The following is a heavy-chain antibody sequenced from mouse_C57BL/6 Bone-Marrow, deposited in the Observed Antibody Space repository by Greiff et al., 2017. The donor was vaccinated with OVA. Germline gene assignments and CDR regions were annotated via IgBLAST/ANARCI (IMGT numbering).Heavy chain of an antibody. CDR3: ARIEILDY. V-gene: IGHV1-52*01. J-gene: IGHJ2*01. CDR1: GYTFTSYW. CDR2: IDPSDSET. Sequence: VQLKQPGAELVRPGSSVKLSCKASGYTFTSYWMHWVKQRPIQGLEWIGNIDPSDSETHYTPKFPDHATLTVDKSSSTAYMQLSSLTSEDSAVYYCARIEILDYWGQGTTLTVSS.